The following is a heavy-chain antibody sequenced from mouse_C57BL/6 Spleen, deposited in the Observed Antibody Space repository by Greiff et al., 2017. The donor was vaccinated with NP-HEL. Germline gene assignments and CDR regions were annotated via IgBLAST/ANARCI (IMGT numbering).Heavy chain of an antibody. V-gene: IGHV14-3*02. CDR2: TDPANGNT. J-gene: IGHJ2*01. D-gene: IGHD1-1*01. CDR3: RRSTITA. Sequence: VHVKQSGAELVKPAASLKLSCTASGYNIKDIYIHWVKQRPEKGLERIRRTDPANGNTKYDPKFQGKATITADTSSNTAYLQLSSLASEDTAVYYGRRSTITAWGQGTTLTVSS. CDR1: GYNIKDIY.